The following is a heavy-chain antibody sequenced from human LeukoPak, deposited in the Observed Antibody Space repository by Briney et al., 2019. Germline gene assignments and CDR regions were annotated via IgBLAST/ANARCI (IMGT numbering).Heavy chain of an antibody. Sequence: GGSLRLSCAASGFTFSRYWMHWVRQAPGKGLEWVSSISSSSSYIYYADSVKGRFTISRDNAKNSLYLQMNSLRVEDTALYYCARDYDILTGYHSLGYWGQGTLVTVSS. D-gene: IGHD3-9*01. CDR2: ISSSSSYI. CDR3: ARDYDILTGYHSLGY. J-gene: IGHJ4*02. CDR1: GFTFSRYW. V-gene: IGHV3-21*01.